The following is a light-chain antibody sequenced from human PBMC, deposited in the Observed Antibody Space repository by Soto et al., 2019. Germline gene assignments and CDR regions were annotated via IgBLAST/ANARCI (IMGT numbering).Light chain of an antibody. CDR3: QQYFNWPLTWT. J-gene: IGKJ3*01. CDR1: QSVSSN. V-gene: IGKV3-15*01. Sequence: EIVMTQSPATLSVSPGERATLSCRASQSVSSNLAWYQQKPGQAPRLLIYGASTRATGIPARFSGSGSGTEFTLTISSLQSEDSAFYYCQQYFNWPLTWTFGPGTKVQIK. CDR2: GAS.